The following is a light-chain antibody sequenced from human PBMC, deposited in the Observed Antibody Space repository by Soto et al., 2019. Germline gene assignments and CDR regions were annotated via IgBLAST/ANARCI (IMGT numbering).Light chain of an antibody. V-gene: IGKV3-15*01. CDR2: GAS. Sequence: EIVMTQSPATLSVSPGERATLSCRASQSVSSNLAWYQQKPGQAPRLLIYGASTRATGIPARFSGCGSGTEFTLTISSLQSEDFAVYYCQQYNNWPPLFGGGTKVVIK. CDR1: QSVSSN. CDR3: QQYNNWPPL. J-gene: IGKJ4*01.